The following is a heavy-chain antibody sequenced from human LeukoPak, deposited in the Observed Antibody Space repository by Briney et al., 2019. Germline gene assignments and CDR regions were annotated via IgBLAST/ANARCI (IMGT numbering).Heavy chain of an antibody. D-gene: IGHD3-3*01. Sequence: ASVKVCCKASGYTFTSYAINWVRQATGQGLEWMGWMNPNSGNTGYAQKFQGRVTMTRNTSINTAYMELSSLRSEDTAVYYCARGRGRFLEWLTARDYYYYGMDVWGQGTTVTASS. CDR1: GYTFTSYA. V-gene: IGHV1-8*01. J-gene: IGHJ6*02. CDR3: ARGRGRFLEWLTARDYYYYGMDV. CDR2: MNPNSGNT.